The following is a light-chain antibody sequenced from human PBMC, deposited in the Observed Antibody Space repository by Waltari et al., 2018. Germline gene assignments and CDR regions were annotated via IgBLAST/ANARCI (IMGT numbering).Light chain of an antibody. J-gene: IGLJ2*01. V-gene: IGLV3-27*01. CDR3: HAAADNNWF. CDR1: VLAEKY. Sequence: YDLAQPFSVSVSPGQTATITCSGDVLAEKYVRWYQQRPGQAPTLILYKDTERPSGLPERCSGSSSGSTVTLTIRGALLEDEADYQCHAAADNNWFFGGGTKLTVL. CDR2: KDT.